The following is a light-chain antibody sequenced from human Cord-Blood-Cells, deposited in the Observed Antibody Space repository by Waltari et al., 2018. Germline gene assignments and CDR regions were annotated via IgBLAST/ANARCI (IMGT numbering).Light chain of an antibody. V-gene: IGKV1-13*02. CDR2: DAS. J-gene: IGKJ4*01. CDR3: QQFNSYPLG. Sequence: AIQLTQSPSSLSASVGDRVTITCRASQGISRALAWYQQKPGKAPKLLIYDASSLESGVPSRFSGSRSETDFTLTISSLQPEDFATYYCQQFNSYPLGFGGGTKVEIK. CDR1: QGISRA.